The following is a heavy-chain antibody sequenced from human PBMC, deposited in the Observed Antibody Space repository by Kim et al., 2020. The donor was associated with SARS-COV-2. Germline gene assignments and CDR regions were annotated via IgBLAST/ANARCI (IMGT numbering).Heavy chain of an antibody. J-gene: IGHJ4*02. D-gene: IGHD5-18*01. Sequence: YIYYADSGKGRFTISRDNAKNSLYLQMNSRRAEDTAVYYCARGHSYAFDYWGQGTLVTVSS. CDR2: YI. V-gene: IGHV3-21*01. CDR3: ARGHSYAFDY.